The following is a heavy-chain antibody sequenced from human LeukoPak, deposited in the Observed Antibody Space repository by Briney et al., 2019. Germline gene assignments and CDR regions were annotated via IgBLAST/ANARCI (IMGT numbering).Heavy chain of an antibody. Sequence: PGGSLRLSCGASGFTFSSHGMNWVRQAPGKGLEWVSAVGGSGNTIYYADSVRGRFTISRDNSRNILYLQMNSLRVEDTAVYYCASLEASASVYWGRGTLVIVSS. CDR2: VGGSGNTI. D-gene: IGHD2-15*01. V-gene: IGHV3-23*01. CDR1: GFTFSSHG. J-gene: IGHJ4*02. CDR3: ASLEASASVY.